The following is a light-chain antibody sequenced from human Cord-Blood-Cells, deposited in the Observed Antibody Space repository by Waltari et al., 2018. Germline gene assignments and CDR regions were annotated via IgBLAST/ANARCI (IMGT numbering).Light chain of an antibody. CDR3: SSYTSSSTVV. V-gene: IGLV2-14*01. CDR2: DVS. J-gene: IGLJ2*01. Sequence: QSALTQPASVSGSPGQSITISCTATSSNVGGYTYVSWYQQHPGKAPKLMIYDVSNRPSGVSNRFSGSKSGNTASLTISGLQAEDEADYYCSSYTSSSTVVFGGGTKLTVL. CDR1: SSNVGGYTY.